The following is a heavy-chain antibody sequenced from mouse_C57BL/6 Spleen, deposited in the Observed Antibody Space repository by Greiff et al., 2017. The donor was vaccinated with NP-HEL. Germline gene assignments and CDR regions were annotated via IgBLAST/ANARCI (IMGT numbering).Heavy chain of an antibody. V-gene: IGHV1-64*01. CDR2: IHPNSGST. J-gene: IGHJ1*03. CDR3: ARTYGKKDWYFDV. CDR1: GYTFTSYW. Sequence: QVQLQQPGAELVKPGASVKLSCKASGYTFTSYWMHWVKQRPGQGLEWIGMIHPNSGSTNYNEKFKSKATLTVDKSSSTAYMQLDSLTSEDSAVYYCARTYGKKDWYFDVWGTGTTVTVST. D-gene: IGHD2-1*01.